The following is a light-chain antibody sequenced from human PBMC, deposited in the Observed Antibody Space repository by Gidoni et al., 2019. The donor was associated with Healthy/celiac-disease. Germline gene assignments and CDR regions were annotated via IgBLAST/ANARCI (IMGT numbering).Light chain of an antibody. Sequence: EIVLTQSPGTLSLSPGERATLSCRASQSVSSSYLAWYQQKPGQAPRLLIYGASSRATCIPDRFSGSGSGTDFTLTISRLEPEDFAVYYCQQYGSSSLTFXGXTKVEIK. J-gene: IGKJ4*01. CDR3: QQYGSSSLT. V-gene: IGKV3-20*01. CDR2: GAS. CDR1: QSVSSSY.